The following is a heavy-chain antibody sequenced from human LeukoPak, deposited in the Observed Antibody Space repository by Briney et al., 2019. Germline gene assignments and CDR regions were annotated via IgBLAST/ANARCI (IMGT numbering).Heavy chain of an antibody. CDR1: GYTFTGYY. V-gene: IGHV1-2*06. D-gene: IGHD6-19*01. CDR2: INPNSGGT. Sequence: ASVKGSCKASGYTFTGYYMHWVRQAPGQGLEWMGRINPNSGGTNYAQKFQGRVTMTRDTSISTAYMELSRLRSDDTAVYYCARRGIAVAGTLPLIDYWGQGTLVTVSS. J-gene: IGHJ4*02. CDR3: ARRGIAVAGTLPLIDY.